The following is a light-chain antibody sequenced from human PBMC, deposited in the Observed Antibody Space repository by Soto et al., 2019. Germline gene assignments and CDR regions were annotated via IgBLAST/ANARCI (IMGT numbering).Light chain of an antibody. CDR2: KAS. Sequence: DIQMTQSPSTLSAFVGDRVTITCRASQSINSWLAWYQQKPGKAPKLLIYKASTLQSGVPSRFSGSGSGTEFTLTISSLQPDDFATYYCQQYNSFLFTFGQGTKVEIK. CDR3: QQYNSFLFT. CDR1: QSINSW. V-gene: IGKV1-5*03. J-gene: IGKJ2*01.